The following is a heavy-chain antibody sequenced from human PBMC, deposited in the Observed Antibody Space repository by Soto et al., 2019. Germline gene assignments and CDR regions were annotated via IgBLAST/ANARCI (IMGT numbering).Heavy chain of an antibody. CDR2: IYPGDSDT. J-gene: IGHJ6*02. CDR3: ARTAAAGKYYYGTDV. CDR1: GYSFTSYW. D-gene: IGHD6-13*01. V-gene: IGHV5-51*01. Sequence: ESLKISCRGSGYSFTSYWIGWVRQMPGKGLEWMGIIYPGDSDTRYSPSFQGQVTISADKSISTAYLQWSSLRASDTAMYYCARTAAAGKYYYGTDVWGQGTTVTVSS.